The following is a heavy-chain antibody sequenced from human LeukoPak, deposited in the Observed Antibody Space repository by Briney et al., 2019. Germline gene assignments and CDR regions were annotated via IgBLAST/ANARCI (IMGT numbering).Heavy chain of an antibody. CDR3: ARRRSGSYYKSWFDS. V-gene: IGHV1-8*01. CDR1: GYTFTSYD. J-gene: IGHJ5*01. D-gene: IGHD3-10*01. Sequence: ASVKVSCKASGYTFTSYDINWVRQATGQGLEWMGWMNPNSGNTGYAQKFQGRVTMTRNTSISTAYMEMSSLTSEDTAVYYWARRRSGSYYKSWFDSWGQGTVVTVSS. CDR2: MNPNSGNT.